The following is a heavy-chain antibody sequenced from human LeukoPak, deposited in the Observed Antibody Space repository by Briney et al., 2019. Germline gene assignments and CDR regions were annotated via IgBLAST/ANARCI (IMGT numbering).Heavy chain of an antibody. CDR2: ISSNGGST. D-gene: IGHD3-22*01. CDR3: ARARRPYYYDSSGYYVLDY. Sequence: GGSLRLSCAASGFTFSSYAMHWVRQAPGKGLEYVSAISSNGGSTYYANSVKGRFTISRDNSKNTLYLQMGSLRAEDMAMYYCARARRPYYYDSSGYYVLDYWGQGTLVTVSS. CDR1: GFTFSSYA. V-gene: IGHV3-64*01. J-gene: IGHJ4*02.